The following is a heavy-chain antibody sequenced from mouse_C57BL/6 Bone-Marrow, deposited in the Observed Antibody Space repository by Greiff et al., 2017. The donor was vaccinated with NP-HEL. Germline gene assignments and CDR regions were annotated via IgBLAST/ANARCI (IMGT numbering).Heavy chain of an antibody. Sequence: EVKLVESVAELVRPGASVKLSCTASGFNIKNTYMHWVKQRPEQGLEWIGRIDPANGNTKYAPKFQGKATITADTSSNTAYLQLSSLTSEDTAIYYCAINGRRVRYAMDYWGQGTSVTVSS. CDR2: IDPANGNT. D-gene: IGHD1-1*01. J-gene: IGHJ4*01. CDR1: GFNIKNTY. V-gene: IGHV14-3*01. CDR3: AINGRRVRYAMDY.